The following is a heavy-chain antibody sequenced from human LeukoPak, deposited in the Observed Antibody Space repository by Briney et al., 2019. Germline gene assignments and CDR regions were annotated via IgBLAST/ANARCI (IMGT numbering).Heavy chain of an antibody. CDR3: ARAWYYYDSSGYYPFDY. V-gene: IGHV4-34*01. J-gene: IGHJ4*02. D-gene: IGHD3-22*01. Sequence: SETLSLTCAVYGGSFSGYYWSWIRQPPGKGLEWVGEINHSGSTNYNPSLKSRVTISVDTSKNQFSLKLSSVTAADTAVYYCARAWYYYDSSGYYPFDYWGQGTLVTVSS. CDR1: GGSFSGYY. CDR2: INHSGST.